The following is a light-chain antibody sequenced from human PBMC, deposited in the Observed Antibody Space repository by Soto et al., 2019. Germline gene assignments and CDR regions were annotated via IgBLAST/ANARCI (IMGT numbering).Light chain of an antibody. Sequence: QSALTQPPSASGTPGQTINISCSGSSSNIGYNAVNWYQEFPGAAPRLLIYNNNQRPSGVPDRFSGSKSGTSASLAISGLQSEDEADYYCAAWDDSLKGFYIFGSGTKLTVL. CDR1: SSNIGYNA. V-gene: IGLV1-44*01. CDR2: NNN. J-gene: IGLJ1*01. CDR3: AAWDDSLKGFYI.